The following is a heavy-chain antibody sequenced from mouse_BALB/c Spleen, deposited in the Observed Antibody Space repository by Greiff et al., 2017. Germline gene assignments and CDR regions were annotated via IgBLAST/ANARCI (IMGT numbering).Heavy chain of an antibody. V-gene: IGHV1S81*02. J-gene: IGHJ4*01. CDR3: GGYERAMDY. Sequence: VQLQQPGAELVKPGASVKLSCKASGYTFTSYWMHWVKQRPGQGLEWIGEINPSNGRTNYNEKFKSKATLTVDKSSSTAYMQLSSLTSEDSAVYYCGGYERAMDYWGQGTSVTVSS. CDR1: GYTFTSYW. D-gene: IGHD2-14*01. CDR2: INPSNGRT.